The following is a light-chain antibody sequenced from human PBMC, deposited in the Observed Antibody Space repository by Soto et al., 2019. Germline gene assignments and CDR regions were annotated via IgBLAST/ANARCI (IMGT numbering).Light chain of an antibody. CDR1: QSVSSS. V-gene: IGKV3D-15*01. CDR2: DAS. CDR3: QQYNNWPPGP. J-gene: IGKJ1*01. Sequence: DIVLTQSPGTLSLSPGERATLSCRASQSVSSSFLAWYQQKAGQAPRLLIYDASHRATGIPARFSGSGSGTEFTLTIDSLQSEDFAVYYCQQYNNWPPGPFGQGTKVDI.